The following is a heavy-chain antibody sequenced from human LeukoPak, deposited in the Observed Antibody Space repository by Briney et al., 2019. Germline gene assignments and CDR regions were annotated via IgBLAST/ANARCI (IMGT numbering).Heavy chain of an antibody. J-gene: IGHJ4*02. CDR3: ARGADTHFDY. Sequence: GGSLRLSCAASGFTFNTYWMSWVRQAPGKGLEWVANIKQDGSEKYYVDSVKGRFTISRDNTKNSLYLQMNSLRADDTAVYYCARGADTHFDYWGQGILVTVSS. V-gene: IGHV3-7*02. CDR2: IKQDGSEK. D-gene: IGHD2-15*01. CDR1: GFTFNTYW.